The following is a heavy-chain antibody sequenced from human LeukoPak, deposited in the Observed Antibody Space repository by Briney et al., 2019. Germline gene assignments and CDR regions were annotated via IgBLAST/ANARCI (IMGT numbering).Heavy chain of an antibody. V-gene: IGHV4-34*01. CDR2: INHSGST. CDR1: GGSFSGYY. J-gene: IGHJ6*03. Sequence: SETLSLTCAVSGGSFSGYYWSWIRQPPGKGLEWIGEINHSGSTNYNPSLKSRVTISVDTYKNQFSLKLSSVTAADTAVYYCARGKRVLSLGGRYCSSTSCSSYYYMDVWGKGTTVTVSS. D-gene: IGHD2-2*01. CDR3: ARGKRVLSLGGRYCSSTSCSSYYYMDV.